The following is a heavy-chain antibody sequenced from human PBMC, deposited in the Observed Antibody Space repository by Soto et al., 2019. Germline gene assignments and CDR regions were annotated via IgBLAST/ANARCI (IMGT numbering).Heavy chain of an antibody. V-gene: IGHV3-30*18. CDR2: ISYDGSNK. Sequence: QVQLVESGGGVVQPGRSLRLSCAASGFTFSSYGMHWVRQAPGKGLEWVAVISYDGSNKYYADSVKCRFTISRDNSKNTLYLQMNSLRAEAAAVYYCAKLVGYYDSLTGYSDYWGQGTLVTVSS. CDR1: GFTFSSYG. CDR3: AKLVGYYDSLTGYSDY. J-gene: IGHJ4*02. D-gene: IGHD3-9*01.